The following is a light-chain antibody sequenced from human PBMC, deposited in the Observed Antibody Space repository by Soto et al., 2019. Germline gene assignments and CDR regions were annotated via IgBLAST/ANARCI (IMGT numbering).Light chain of an antibody. V-gene: IGKV1-9*01. Sequence: MQLTQSPSSLSASVGDRVTITCRSSQGISSYLAWYQQKPGKAPKLLIYAASTLQSGVPSRFSGSGSGTDFTLTISSLQHEDFATYYCQQLNSYPLTFGGGTKVDIK. CDR3: QQLNSYPLT. J-gene: IGKJ4*01. CDR1: QGISSY. CDR2: AAS.